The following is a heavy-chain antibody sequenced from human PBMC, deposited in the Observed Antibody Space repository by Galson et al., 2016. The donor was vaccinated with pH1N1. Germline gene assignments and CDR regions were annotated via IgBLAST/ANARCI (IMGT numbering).Heavy chain of an antibody. CDR3: ARNIGYSRGYYFDL. D-gene: IGHD2-15*01. V-gene: IGHV4-38-2*02. CDR2: VYHSGHT. CDR1: GYSISNGYY. Sequence: ETLSLTCNVSGYSISNGYYWGWVRQPPGKGLEWIGSVYHSGHTYYTPSLQSRVTVSVDTSKSQFSLTLTSVTAADTAVYYCARNIGYSRGYYFDLWGQGTLLTVSS. J-gene: IGHJ4*02.